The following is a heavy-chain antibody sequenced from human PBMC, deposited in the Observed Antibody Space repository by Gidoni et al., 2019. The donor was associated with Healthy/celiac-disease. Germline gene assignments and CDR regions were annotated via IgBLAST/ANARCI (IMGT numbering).Heavy chain of an antibody. CDR3: ARGKVGSYSAF. CDR2: INHSGST. V-gene: IGHV4-34*01. J-gene: IGHJ4*02. D-gene: IGHD1-26*01. Sequence: QVQLQPWGAGLLQPSETLSLTCAVHGGSFSGYYWSWIRQPPGKGLEWIGEINHSGSTNYNPSLKSRVTISVDTSKNQFSLKLGSVTAADTAVYYCARGKVGSYSAFWGQGTLVTVSS. CDR1: GGSFSGYY.